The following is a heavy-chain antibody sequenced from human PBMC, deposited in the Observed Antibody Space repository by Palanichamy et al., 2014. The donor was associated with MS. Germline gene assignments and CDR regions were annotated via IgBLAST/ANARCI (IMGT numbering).Heavy chain of an antibody. CDR2: IWYDGRNP. CDR3: SRSNSPAGPSGFDL. V-gene: IGHV3-33*01. CDR1: GFSFSNNG. Sequence: QVQLVESGGGLVQPGRSLRLSCSGSGFSFSNNGIHWVRQAPGKGLEWLAVIWYDGRNPFYAESVEGRFTISRDNSKNTVSLQLNSLRADDTAVYYCSRSNSPAGPSGFDLWGLGTMVTVSS. J-gene: IGHJ3*01.